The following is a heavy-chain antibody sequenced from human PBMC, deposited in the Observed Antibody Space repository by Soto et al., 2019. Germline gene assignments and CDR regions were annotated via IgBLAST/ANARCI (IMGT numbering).Heavy chain of an antibody. CDR2: INPNSGGT. V-gene: IGHV1-2*04. J-gene: IGHJ4*02. Sequence: ASVKVSCKASGYTFTGYYMHWVRQAPGQGLEWMGWINPNSGGTNYAQKFQGWVTMTRDTSISTAYMELSRLRSDDTAVYYFARARFSGYDLRGRYYFDYWGQGTLVTVSS. D-gene: IGHD5-12*01. CDR3: ARARFSGYDLRGRYYFDY. CDR1: GYTFTGYY.